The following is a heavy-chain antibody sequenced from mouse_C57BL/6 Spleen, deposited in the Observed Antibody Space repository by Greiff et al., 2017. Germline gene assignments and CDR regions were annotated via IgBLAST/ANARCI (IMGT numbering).Heavy chain of an antibody. CDR1: GFTFSSYG. CDR3: ARQYGNAMDY. D-gene: IGHD1-1*01. J-gene: IGHJ4*01. V-gene: IGHV5-6*02. Sequence: DVKLVESGGDLVKPGGSLKLSCAASGFTFSSYGMSWVRQTPDKRLEWVATISSGGSYTYYPDSVKGRFTISRDNAKNTLYLQMSSLKSEDTAMYYCARQYGNAMDYWGQGTSVTVSS. CDR2: ISSGGSYT.